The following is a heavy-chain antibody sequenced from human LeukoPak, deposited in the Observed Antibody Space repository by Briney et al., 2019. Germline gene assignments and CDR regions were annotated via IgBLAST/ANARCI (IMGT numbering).Heavy chain of an antibody. Sequence: GRSLRLSCAASGFTFSSYAMHWVRQAPGKGLEWVAVISYDGSNKYYADSVKGRFTISRDNSKNTPYLQMNSLRAEDTAVYYCAKSRDYSSGWYPFDYWGQGTLVTVSS. CDR3: AKSRDYSSGWYPFDY. CDR2: ISYDGSNK. J-gene: IGHJ4*02. D-gene: IGHD6-19*01. V-gene: IGHV3-30*04. CDR1: GFTFSSYA.